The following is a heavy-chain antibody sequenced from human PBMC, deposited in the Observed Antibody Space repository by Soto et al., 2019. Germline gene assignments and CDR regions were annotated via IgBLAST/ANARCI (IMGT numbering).Heavy chain of an antibody. V-gene: IGHV3-7*01. CDR2: IRQDGSEI. D-gene: IGHD3-10*01. Sequence: WGSLRLSCAASGFTVNTYWMSWVRQAPGKGLEWVANIRQDGSEIHYVDSVKGRFTVSRDSAKNSLYLQMNSLGAEDTAVYYCTRYLRSGPNDFWGQGTVVTVSS. CDR1: GFTVNTYW. CDR3: TRYLRSGPNDF. J-gene: IGHJ4*02.